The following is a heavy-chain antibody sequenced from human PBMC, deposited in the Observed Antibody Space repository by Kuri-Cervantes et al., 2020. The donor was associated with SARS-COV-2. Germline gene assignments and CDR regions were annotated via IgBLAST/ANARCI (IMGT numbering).Heavy chain of an antibody. D-gene: IGHD3-3*01. V-gene: IGHV1-69*05. CDR3: ARDSLAEWLGDAFDI. CDR2: IIPIFGTA. J-gene: IGHJ3*02. Sequence: KISCKASGGTFSSYAISWVRQAPGQGLEWMGGIIPIFGTANYAQKFQGRVTITTDESTSTAYMELSSLRSEDTAVYYCARDSLAEWLGDAFDIWGQGTMVTVSS. CDR1: GGTFSSYA.